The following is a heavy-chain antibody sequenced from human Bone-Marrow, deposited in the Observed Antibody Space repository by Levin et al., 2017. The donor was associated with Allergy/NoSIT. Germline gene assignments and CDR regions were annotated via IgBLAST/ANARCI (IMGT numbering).Heavy chain of an antibody. V-gene: IGHV3-30*04. CDR1: GFTFSNYA. Sequence: QPGGSLRLSCAASGFTFSNYAFHWVRQAPGKGLEWVAVISSDGVYKYYADSVKGRFTISRDDSKNTVYLQMNGLISEDTAVYYCARDHSDYSDFDYWGQGTLVTVSS. CDR3: ARDHSDYSDFDY. CDR2: ISSDGVYK. D-gene: IGHD4-11*01. J-gene: IGHJ4*02.